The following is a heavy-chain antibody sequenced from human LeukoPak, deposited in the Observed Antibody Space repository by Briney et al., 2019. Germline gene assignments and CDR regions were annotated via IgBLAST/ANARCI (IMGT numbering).Heavy chain of an antibody. CDR1: GFSFSSYW. CDR2: INSGGSNT. Sequence: GGSLRLSCAASGFSFSSYWMHWVRHAPGKGLVWVSRINSGGSNTSYADSVKGRFTISRDNYKNTLYLQKNSLRAEDTAVYYCARGSMEVYYDILTGYYLFDYWGQGTLVTVSS. D-gene: IGHD3-9*01. J-gene: IGHJ4*02. V-gene: IGHV3-74*01. CDR3: ARGSMEVYYDILTGYYLFDY.